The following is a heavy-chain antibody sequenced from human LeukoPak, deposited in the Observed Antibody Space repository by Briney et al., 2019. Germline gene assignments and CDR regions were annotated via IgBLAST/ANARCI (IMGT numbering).Heavy chain of an antibody. D-gene: IGHD1-14*01. J-gene: IGHJ5*02. CDR1: GFTFSSYD. CDR2: ISGSGGST. V-gene: IGHV3-23*01. Sequence: SGGSLRLSCAASGFTFSSYDMSWVRQAPGKGLEWVPAISGSGGSTYYADSVKGRFAISRDNSKNTLYLQMDSLRADDTALYYCAKGSGINHYHWIDPWGQGTLVTVSS. CDR3: AKGSGINHYHWIDP.